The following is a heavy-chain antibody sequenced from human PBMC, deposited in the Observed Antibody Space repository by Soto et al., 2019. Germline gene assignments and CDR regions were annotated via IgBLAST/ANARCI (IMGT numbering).Heavy chain of an antibody. Sequence: SQTLSLTCAISGDTVSSSSAAWTWIRQSPSRGLEWLGRTYYRSTWGNDYAISVKSRITINPDTSNNQFSLHLNSVTPEDTAVYYCARDHVGSPGDYWGQGTLVTVSS. D-gene: IGHD1-26*01. CDR2: TYYRSTWGN. CDR3: ARDHVGSPGDY. CDR1: GDTVSSSSAA. V-gene: IGHV6-1*01. J-gene: IGHJ4*02.